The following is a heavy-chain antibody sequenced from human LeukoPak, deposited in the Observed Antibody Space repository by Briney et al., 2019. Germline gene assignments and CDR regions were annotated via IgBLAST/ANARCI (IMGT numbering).Heavy chain of an antibody. D-gene: IGHD6-6*01. CDR1: GYTFNSYG. J-gene: IGHJ4*02. CDR2: INPSGGST. V-gene: IGHV1-46*02. Sequence: ASVKVSCKASGYTFNSYGISWVRQAPGQGLEWMGIINPSGGSTSYAQKFQGRITMTRDTSTSTVYMELSSLRSDDTAVYYCARDSAVASIADYWGQGTLVTVSS. CDR3: ARDSAVASIADY.